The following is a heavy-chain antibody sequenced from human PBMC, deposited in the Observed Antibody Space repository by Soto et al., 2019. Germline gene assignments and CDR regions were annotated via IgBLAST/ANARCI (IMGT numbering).Heavy chain of an antibody. Sequence: SETLSLTCTVSGDSISPYYWSWIRQHPGKGLEWIGYIYYSGSTYYNPSLKSRVTISVDRSKNQFSLKLSSVTAADTAVYYCARASTTVTTLDYWGQGTLVTVSS. CDR2: IYYSGST. J-gene: IGHJ4*02. CDR3: ARASTTVTTLDY. CDR1: GDSISPYY. V-gene: IGHV4-59*12. D-gene: IGHD4-17*01.